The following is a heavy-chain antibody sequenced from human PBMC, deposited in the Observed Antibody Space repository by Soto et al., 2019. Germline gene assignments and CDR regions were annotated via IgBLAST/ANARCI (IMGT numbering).Heavy chain of an antibody. CDR3: ASAVAPFDY. V-gene: IGHV3-33*01. CDR2: IWNDGSNK. Sequence: QVQLVESGGGVVQPGRSLRLSCAASGFTFSVYGMHWVRQAPGKGLEWVAEIWNDGSNKYYGASVKGRFTISRDNSKSMLSVHMNSQNAAGTAVYYCASAVAPFDYWGQGTLVTVSS. J-gene: IGHJ4*02. CDR1: GFTFSVYG. D-gene: IGHD3-10*01.